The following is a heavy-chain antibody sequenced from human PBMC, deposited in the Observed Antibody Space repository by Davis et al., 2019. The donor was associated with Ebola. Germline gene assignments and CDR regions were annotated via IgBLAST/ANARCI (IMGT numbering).Heavy chain of an antibody. CDR3: ARGVKGSSSSWYYYYGMDV. J-gene: IGHJ6*02. Sequence: GSLRPSCAASGFTFSNYWMSWVRQAPGKGLEWVANIKQDGSEKYYVDSVKGRFTISRDNAQNSLYLQMNSLRAEDTAVYYCARGVKGSSSSWYYYYGMDVWGQGTTVTVSS. V-gene: IGHV3-7*03. CDR1: GFTFSNYW. D-gene: IGHD6-6*01. CDR2: IKQDGSEK.